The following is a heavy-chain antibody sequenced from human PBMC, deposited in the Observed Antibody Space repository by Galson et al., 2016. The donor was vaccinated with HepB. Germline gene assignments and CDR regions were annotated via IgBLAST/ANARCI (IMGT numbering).Heavy chain of an antibody. CDR3: ATEGGDSYYLGSDNPGGAFDI. Sequence: SLRLSCAASGFAVANKFVSWVRQAPGTGLEWVSNIYIGGHRRYADSVKGRFTISRDNSENTVYLQMTSLRVEDTALYYCATEGGDSYYLGSDNPGGAFDIWGHGTMVTVSS. D-gene: IGHD3-10*01. CDR2: IYIGGHR. J-gene: IGHJ3*02. CDR1: GFAVANKF. V-gene: IGHV3-66*01.